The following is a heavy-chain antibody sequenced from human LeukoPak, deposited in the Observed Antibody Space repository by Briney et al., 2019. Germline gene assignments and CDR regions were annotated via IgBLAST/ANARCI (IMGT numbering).Heavy chain of an antibody. V-gene: IGHV3-15*01. Sequence: PGGSLRLSCAASGLTFTNAWMTWVRQAPGKGLEWVGRIKSKNDGGTTDYGVPVKGRFTISRDDSKSTVYLRMNSLETEDTAVYYCTTPLSTVAAEVFDPWGQGTLVTVSS. J-gene: IGHJ5*02. D-gene: IGHD6-13*01. CDR2: IKSKNDGGTT. CDR3: TTPLSTVAAEVFDP. CDR1: GLTFTNAW.